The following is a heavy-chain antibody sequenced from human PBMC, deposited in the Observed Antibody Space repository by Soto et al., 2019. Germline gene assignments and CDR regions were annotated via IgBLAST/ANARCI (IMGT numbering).Heavy chain of an antibody. CDR3: ARDAGYGPKGYAFDI. Sequence: QVQLQESGPGLVKPSQTLSLTCSVSGDSVNSGGHYWNWIRQHPGKGLEWVGYTHASGVTSYNPSLKSRLDLSVDMSKNEVSLKLTSVTAADTAVYFCARDAGYGPKGYAFDIWGQGTMVTVSS. CDR1: GDSVNSGGHY. D-gene: IGHD4-17*01. J-gene: IGHJ3*02. V-gene: IGHV4-31*03. CDR2: THASGVT.